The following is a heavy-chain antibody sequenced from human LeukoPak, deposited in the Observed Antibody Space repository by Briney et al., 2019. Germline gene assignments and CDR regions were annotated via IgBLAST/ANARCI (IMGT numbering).Heavy chain of an antibody. D-gene: IGHD1-14*01. CDR1: GYSISSGYY. J-gene: IGHJ3*02. CDR3: AKTPYNWNHSFSAFDI. Sequence: SETLSLTCAVSGYSISSGYYWGWIRQPPGKGLEWIGSIYHSGSTYYNPSLKSRVTISVDTSKNQFSLKLSSVTAADTAVYYCAKTPYNWNHSFSAFDIWGQGTMVTVSS. CDR2: IYHSGST. V-gene: IGHV4-38-2*01.